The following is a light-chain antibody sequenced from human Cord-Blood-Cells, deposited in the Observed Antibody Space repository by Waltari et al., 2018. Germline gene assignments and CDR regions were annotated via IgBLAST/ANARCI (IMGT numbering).Light chain of an antibody. CDR3: QVWDSSSDHV. Sequence: SYVLTQPLSVSVAPGKAAGNTCGGTNVGSKRVPWYQQKPGQAPVLVVYDDSDRPSGIPERFSGSNSGNTATLTISRVEAGDEADYYCQVWDSSSDHVFGTGTKVTVL. J-gene: IGLJ1*01. CDR2: DDS. V-gene: IGLV3-21*03. CDR1: NVGSKR.